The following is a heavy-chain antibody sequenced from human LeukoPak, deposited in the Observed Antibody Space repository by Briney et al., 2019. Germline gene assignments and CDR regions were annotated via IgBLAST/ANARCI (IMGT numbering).Heavy chain of an antibody. Sequence: SETLSLTCTVSGGSINSGSHYWGWLRQPPGKGLEWIGSIYHSGSTYYNPSLRSRVTISVDTSKNQFSLKLSSVTAADTAVYYCARSGLGMNWFDPWGQGTLVTVSS. CDR1: GGSINSGSHY. CDR3: ARSGLGMNWFDP. V-gene: IGHV4-39*07. D-gene: IGHD3-16*01. CDR2: IYHSGST. J-gene: IGHJ5*02.